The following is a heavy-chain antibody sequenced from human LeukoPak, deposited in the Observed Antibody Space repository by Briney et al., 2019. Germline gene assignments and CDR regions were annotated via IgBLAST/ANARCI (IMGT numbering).Heavy chain of an antibody. CDR2: INAYNGNT. V-gene: IGHV1-18*04. CDR3: AREGFTITMVRGVIINWFAS. J-gene: IGHJ5*01. CDR1: GYTFTSYG. D-gene: IGHD3-10*01. Sequence: GASVKVFCKASGYTFTSYGISWERQAPGQRLEWMGWINAYNGNTNYAQKLQGRVTMTTDTSTSTAYMELRSLRSDDTAVYYGAREGFTITMVRGVIINWFASWGQGTLVTVSS.